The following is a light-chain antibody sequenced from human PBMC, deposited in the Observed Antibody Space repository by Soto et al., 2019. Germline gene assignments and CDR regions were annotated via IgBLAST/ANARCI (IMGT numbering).Light chain of an antibody. V-gene: IGKV1-39*01. Sequence: DIQMTQSPSSLSASVGDRVIITCLSSQSISKYLNWYQHKPGKVPTLLIYAASSLQSGVPSRFSGSGSGTEFTLTITSLQPEDFATYYCQQSGDTPPWTFGQGTKVDI. J-gene: IGKJ1*01. CDR2: AAS. CDR3: QQSGDTPPWT. CDR1: QSISKY.